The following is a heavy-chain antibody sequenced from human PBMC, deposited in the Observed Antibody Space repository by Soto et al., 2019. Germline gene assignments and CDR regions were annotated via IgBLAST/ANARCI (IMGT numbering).Heavy chain of an antibody. CDR3: ASLSAWNPLYYHGKDV. Sequence: SVKVSCKVSGGAFTNYSLNWVRHSPGQGLEWLGGIIPLHNTSNYSEKFVGRLSVTADTSSSTVYMHLSGLTSGDTATYYCASLSAWNPLYYHGKDVWGQGTTVTVSS. CDR1: GGAFTNYS. V-gene: IGHV1-69*08. CDR2: IIPLHNTS. D-gene: IGHD1-1*01. J-gene: IGHJ6*02.